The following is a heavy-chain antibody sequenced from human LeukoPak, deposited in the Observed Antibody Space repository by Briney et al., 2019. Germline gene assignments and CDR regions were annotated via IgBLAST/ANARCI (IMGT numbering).Heavy chain of an antibody. CDR2: INPSGGST. D-gene: IGHD3-10*01. Sequence: ASVKVSCKASGYTFTSYYMHWVRQAPGQGLEWMGIINPSGGSTSYAQKFQGRVTMTRDMSTSTAYMELSSLRSEDTAVYYCARGAFVVRGGLPNYYYYYMDVWGKGTTVTISS. CDR3: ARGAFVVRGGLPNYYYYYMDV. V-gene: IGHV1-46*01. CDR1: GYTFTSYY. J-gene: IGHJ6*03.